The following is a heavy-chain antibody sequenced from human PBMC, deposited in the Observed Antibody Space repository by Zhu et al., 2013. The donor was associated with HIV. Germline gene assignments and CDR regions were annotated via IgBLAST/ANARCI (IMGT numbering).Heavy chain of an antibody. CDR3: ARSRGYCTGIRCQSDAFDI. CDR1: GYTFTSYD. CDR2: MNPNSGNT. Sequence: QVQLVQSGAEVKKPGASVKVSCKASGYTFTSYDINWVRQATGQGLEWMGWMNPNSGNTGYAQKFQGRVSITRNTSISIVYMELTSLRFDDTAVYYCARSRGYCTGIRCQSDAFDIWGQGAMVTVSP. J-gene: IGHJ3*02. D-gene: IGHD2-8*02. V-gene: IGHV1-8*03.